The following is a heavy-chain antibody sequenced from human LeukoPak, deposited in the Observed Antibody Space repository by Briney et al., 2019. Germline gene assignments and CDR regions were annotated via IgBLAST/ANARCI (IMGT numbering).Heavy chain of an antibody. D-gene: IGHD6-13*01. V-gene: IGHV4-39*01. CDR2: IYYSGST. Sequence: SETLSLTCTVSGGSISSSSYYWGWIRQPPGKGLEWIGSIYYSGSTYYNPSLKSRVTIPVDTSKNQFSLKLSSVTAADTAVYYCARQEGYSSSWPYYYYYGMDVWGQGTTVTVSS. CDR1: GGSISSSSYY. J-gene: IGHJ6*02. CDR3: ARQEGYSSSWPYYYYYGMDV.